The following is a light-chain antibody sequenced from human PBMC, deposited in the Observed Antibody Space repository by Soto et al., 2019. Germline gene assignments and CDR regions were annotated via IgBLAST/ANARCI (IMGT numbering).Light chain of an antibody. V-gene: IGLV2-14*01. CDR2: EVS. CDR3: SSYTTSSTWV. CDR1: SSDVGAYNY. Sequence: QSVLTQPASVSVSPGQSITISCTGTSSDVGAYNYVSWYQQHPGKAPKLMIYEVSHRPSGVSNRFSGSKSGNTASLTISGLQAEDEADYYCSSYTTSSTWVFGGGTKVTVL. J-gene: IGLJ3*02.